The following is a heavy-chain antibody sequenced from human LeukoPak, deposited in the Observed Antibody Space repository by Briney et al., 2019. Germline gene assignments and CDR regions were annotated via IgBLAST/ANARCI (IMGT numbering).Heavy chain of an antibody. CDR3: AKDWNSRDFDY. CDR1: GFPFSGYA. J-gene: IGHJ4*02. CDR2: FSGSGTST. V-gene: IGHV3-23*01. D-gene: IGHD1-7*01. Sequence: GGSLRLSCAAPGFPFSGYAMSWVRQTPGKGLEWVAAFSGSGTSTYYADSVKGRFTISRDNSKNILFLQMSSLRAEDTAVYYCAKDWNSRDFDYWGQGTLVTVSS.